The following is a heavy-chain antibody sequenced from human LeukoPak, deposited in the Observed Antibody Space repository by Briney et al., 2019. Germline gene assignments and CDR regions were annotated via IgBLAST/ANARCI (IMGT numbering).Heavy chain of an antibody. V-gene: IGHV4-59*01. CDR3: ARVRVVGATTYFDY. D-gene: IGHD1-26*01. CDR1: GGSISSYY. Sequence: SETLSLTCTVSGGSISSYYWSWIRQPPGKGLEWIGYIYYSGSTNYNPSLKSRVTISVDTSKNQFSLKLSSVTAADTAVYYCARVRVVGATTYFDYWGQGTLVTASS. J-gene: IGHJ4*02. CDR2: IYYSGST.